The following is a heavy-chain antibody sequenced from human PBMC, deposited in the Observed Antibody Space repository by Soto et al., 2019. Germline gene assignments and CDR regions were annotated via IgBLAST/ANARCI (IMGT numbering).Heavy chain of an antibody. D-gene: IGHD2-15*01. Sequence: PSETLSLTCTVSGGSISSSSYHWGWIRQPPGKGLERIGSIYYIGSTYYNPSLKSRVPISVDTSKNQSSLKLSSVTAADTAVYYCASYNYCSGGSCYYFDYWGQGTLVTVSS. J-gene: IGHJ4*02. CDR3: ASYNYCSGGSCYYFDY. CDR2: IYYIGST. V-gene: IGHV4-39*01. CDR1: GGSISSSSYH.